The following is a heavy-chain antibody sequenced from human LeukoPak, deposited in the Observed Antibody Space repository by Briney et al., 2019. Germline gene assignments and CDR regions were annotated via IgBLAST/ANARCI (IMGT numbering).Heavy chain of an antibody. CDR1: GYTFTGYY. V-gene: IGHV1-2*02. Sequence: ASVKVSCKASGYTFTGYYMHWVRQAPGQGLEWMGWINPNSGGTNYAQKFQGRVTMTRDTSISTAYMELSRLRSDDTAVYYCARVSYGRQQLVSIRAFDIWGQGTMVTVSS. J-gene: IGHJ3*02. CDR3: ARVSYGRQQLVSIRAFDI. D-gene: IGHD6-13*01. CDR2: INPNSGGT.